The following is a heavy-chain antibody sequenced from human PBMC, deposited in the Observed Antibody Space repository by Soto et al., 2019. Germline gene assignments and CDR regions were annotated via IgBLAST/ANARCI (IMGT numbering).Heavy chain of an antibody. CDR1: GYTLTSYA. CDR3: ARAIRFLEWLLWSSDAFDI. CDR2: INAGNGNT. Sequence: ASVKVSCKASGYTLTSYAMHWVRQAPGQRLGWMGWINAGNGNTKYSQKFQGRVTITRDTSASTAYMELSSLRSEDTAVYYCARAIRFLEWLLWSSDAFDIWGQGTMVTVSS. J-gene: IGHJ3*02. V-gene: IGHV1-3*01. D-gene: IGHD3-3*01.